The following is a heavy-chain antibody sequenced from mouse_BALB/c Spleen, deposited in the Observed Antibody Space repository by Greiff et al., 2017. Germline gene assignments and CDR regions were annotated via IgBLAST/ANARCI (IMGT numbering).Heavy chain of an antibody. D-gene: IGHD2-14*01. CDR3: ARSRYDEDGSWFAY. CDR1: GFTFSSFG. J-gene: IGHJ3*01. Sequence: EVMLVESGGGLVQPGGSRKLSCAASGFTFSSFGMHWVRQAPEKGLEWVAYISSGSSTIYYADTVKGRFTISRDNPKNTLFLQMTSLRSEDTAMYYCARSRYDEDGSWFAYWGQGTLVTVSA. V-gene: IGHV5-17*02. CDR2: ISSGSSTI.